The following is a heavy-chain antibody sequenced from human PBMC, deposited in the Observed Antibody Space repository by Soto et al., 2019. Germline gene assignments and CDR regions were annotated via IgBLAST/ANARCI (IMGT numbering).Heavy chain of an antibody. J-gene: IGHJ6*03. Sequence: GGSLRLSCAASGFTFSSYAMSWVRQAPGKGLEWVSAISGSGDSTYYADSVKGRFTISRDSSKNTLYLQMNSLRAEDTAVYYCAKDGGITGTTRDYYYYMDVWGKGTTVTVSS. D-gene: IGHD1-20*01. CDR3: AKDGGITGTTRDYYYYMDV. CDR1: GFTFSSYA. CDR2: ISGSGDST. V-gene: IGHV3-23*01.